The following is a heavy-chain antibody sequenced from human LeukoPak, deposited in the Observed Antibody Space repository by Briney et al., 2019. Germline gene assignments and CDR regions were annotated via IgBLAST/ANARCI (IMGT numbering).Heavy chain of an antibody. CDR1: RFTFSDHY. D-gene: IGHD3-22*01. CDR3: ARVGDYYDTRGFSSDAFDI. J-gene: IGHJ3*02. CDR2: IRTRAKGYTT. V-gene: IGHV3-72*01. Sequence: PGGSLRLSCAASRFTFSDHYMDWVRQAPGKGLEWVARIRTRAKGYTTLYAPSVRDGFSISRDDSTNSVYLQMNSLKTEDTAVYFCARVGDYYDTRGFSSDAFDIWGLGTMVTVAS.